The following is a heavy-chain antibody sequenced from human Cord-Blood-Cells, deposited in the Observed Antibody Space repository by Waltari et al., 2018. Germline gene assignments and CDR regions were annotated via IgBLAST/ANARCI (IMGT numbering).Heavy chain of an antibody. CDR2: IYYSGST. V-gene: IGHV4-39*07. D-gene: IGHD4-17*01. CDR3: ARSAYGGNSYYYYYYMDV. Sequence: QLQLQESGPGLVKPSETLSLPCTVSGGSISRSRYYWGWLRQPPGQGLEWIGSIYYSGSTYYNPSLKSRVTISVDTSKNQFSLKLSSVTAADTAVYYCARSAYGGNSYYYYYYMDVWGKGTTVTVSS. CDR1: GGSISRSRYY. J-gene: IGHJ6*03.